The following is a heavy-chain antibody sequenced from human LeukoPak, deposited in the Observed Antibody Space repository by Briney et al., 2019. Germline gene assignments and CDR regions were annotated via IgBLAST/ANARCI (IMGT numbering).Heavy chain of an antibody. J-gene: IGHJ3*02. CDR1: GGSISSGSYY. CDR3: ARGGFRDAFDI. D-gene: IGHD3-10*01. Sequence: SETLSLTCTVSGGSISSGSYYWSWIRQPPGKGLEWIGYIYYSGSTNYNPSLQSRVTISVDTSKNQFSLKLSSVTAADTAVYSCARGGFRDAFDIWGQGTMVTVSS. CDR2: IYYSGST. V-gene: IGHV4-61*01.